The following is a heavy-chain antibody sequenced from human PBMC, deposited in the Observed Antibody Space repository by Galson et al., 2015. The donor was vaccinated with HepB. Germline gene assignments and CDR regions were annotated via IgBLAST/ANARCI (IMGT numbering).Heavy chain of an antibody. CDR1: GFTFRNSR. D-gene: IGHD2-8*02. J-gene: IGHJ6*02. CDR3: ARLLVVVVAPGRYGMDV. Sequence: PLRLSCADSGFTFRNSRFHWVRQTPGEGLDYVSSISSNAATTYYADSVKGRFTISRDNSKNTLYLQMSSLRPEDTAVYYCARLLVVVVAPGRYGMDVWGQGTTVTVSS. CDR2: ISSNAATT. V-gene: IGHV3-64D*06.